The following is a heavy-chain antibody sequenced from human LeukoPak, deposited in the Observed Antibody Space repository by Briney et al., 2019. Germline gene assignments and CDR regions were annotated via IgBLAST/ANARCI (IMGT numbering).Heavy chain of an antibody. J-gene: IGHJ6*03. D-gene: IGHD2-15*01. CDR2: IYHSGST. V-gene: IGHV4-38-2*02. CDR1: GYSISSGYY. Sequence: PSETLSLTCTVSGYSISSGYYWGWIRQPPGKGLEWIGSIYHSGSTYYNPSLKGRVTISVDTSKNQFSLKLSSVTAADTAVYYCASFYCSGGSCYQYFSYYYMDVWGKGTTVTISS. CDR3: ASFYCSGGSCYQYFSYYYMDV.